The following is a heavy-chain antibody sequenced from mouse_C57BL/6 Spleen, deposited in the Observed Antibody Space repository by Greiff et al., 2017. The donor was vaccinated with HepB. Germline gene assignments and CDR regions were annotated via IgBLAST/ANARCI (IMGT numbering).Heavy chain of an antibody. CDR1: GYTFTSYG. J-gene: IGHJ2*01. CDR3: ARDSYYYGSSLAYFDY. CDR2: IYIGNGYT. Sequence: EVQVVESGAELVRPGSSVKMSYKTSGYTFTSYGINWVKQRPGQGLEWIGYIYIGNGYTEYNEKFKGKATLTSDTSSSTAYMQLSSLTSDDSAIYFCARDSYYYGSSLAYFDYWGQGTTLTVSS. D-gene: IGHD1-1*01. V-gene: IGHV1-58*01.